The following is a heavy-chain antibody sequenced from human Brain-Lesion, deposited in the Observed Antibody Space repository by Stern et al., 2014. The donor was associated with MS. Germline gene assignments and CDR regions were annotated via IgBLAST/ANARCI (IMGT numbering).Heavy chain of an antibody. CDR2: IYYTGSA. CDR3: ARGARYSDSSGYYFYFDY. D-gene: IGHD3-22*01. J-gene: IGHJ4*02. Sequence: QVQLQESGPGLVQPSQTLPLTCTVSGGSINSGGYYWSWIRQYPGKGLEWIGYIYYTGSAYYDPSLKSRLSMSIDTAKNQFSLNLNSVTAADTAVYYCARGARYSDSSGYYFYFDYWGQGTLVTVSS. V-gene: IGHV4-31*03. CDR1: GGSINSGGYY.